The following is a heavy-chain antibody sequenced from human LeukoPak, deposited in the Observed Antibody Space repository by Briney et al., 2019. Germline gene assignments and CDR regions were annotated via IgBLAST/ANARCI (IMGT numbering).Heavy chain of an antibody. J-gene: IGHJ4*02. D-gene: IGHD3-10*01. CDR1: GGFNTHYY. Sequence: SETLSLTCSVSGGFNTHYYWSWIRQPPGKGLEWIGYIYHSGSTNYNPSLKSRVTISVDTSKNHFSLKLSSVTAADTAVYYCARGSSGSYYNTLYFDYWGQGTLVTVSS. CDR3: ARGSSGSYYNTLYFDY. CDR2: IYHSGST. V-gene: IGHV4-59*01.